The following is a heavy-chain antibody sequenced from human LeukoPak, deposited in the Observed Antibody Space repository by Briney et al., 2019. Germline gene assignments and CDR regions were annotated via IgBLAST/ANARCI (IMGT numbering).Heavy chain of an antibody. J-gene: IGHJ6*04. Sequence: ASVKVSCKASGYTFTGYYMHWVRQAPGQGLEWMGWINPNSGGTNYAQKFQGRVTMTRDTSISTAYMELSRLRSDETAVYYCARGWEYYYYGMDVWGEGTTVTVSS. CDR2: INPNSGGT. D-gene: IGHD1-26*01. CDR1: GYTFTGYY. V-gene: IGHV1-2*02. CDR3: ARGWEYYYYGMDV.